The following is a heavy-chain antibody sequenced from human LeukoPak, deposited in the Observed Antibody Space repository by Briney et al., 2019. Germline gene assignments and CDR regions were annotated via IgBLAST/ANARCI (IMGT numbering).Heavy chain of an antibody. V-gene: IGHV3-23*01. D-gene: IGHD2-2*01. CDR1: GFTFXSYA. CDR3: AKPQALVVPPGAFDI. Sequence: GSLRLSXAXSGFTFXSYAMSWVRQAPGKGLEWVSAISGSGGSTYYADSVKGRFTISRDNSKNTLYLQMNSLRAEDTAVYYCAKPQALVVPPGAFDIWGQGTMVTVSS. J-gene: IGHJ3*02. CDR2: ISGSGGST.